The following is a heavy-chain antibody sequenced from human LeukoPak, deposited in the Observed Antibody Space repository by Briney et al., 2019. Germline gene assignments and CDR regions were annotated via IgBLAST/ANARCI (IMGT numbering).Heavy chain of an antibody. V-gene: IGHV3-48*03. CDR3: ARVKGSGWYEVDY. CDR1: GFTFRSYA. Sequence: GGSLRLSCAASGFTFRSYAMTWVRQAPGKGLEWVSYISSGGTTLYYADSVKGRFTISRDNVKSSLYLQMNSLSAEDTGVYYCARVKGSGWYEVDYWGQGTLVTVSS. CDR2: ISSGGTTL. D-gene: IGHD6-19*01. J-gene: IGHJ4*02.